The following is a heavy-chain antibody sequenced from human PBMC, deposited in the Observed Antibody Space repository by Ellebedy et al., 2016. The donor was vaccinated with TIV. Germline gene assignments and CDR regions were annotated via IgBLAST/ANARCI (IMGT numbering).Heavy chain of an antibody. D-gene: IGHD5-12*01. V-gene: IGHV1-69*13. J-gene: IGHJ6*02. CDR1: GGTFSSYA. CDR2: IIPIFGTA. CDR3: ARFGNRDIVATNRYHDKYYYYGMDV. Sequence: SVKVSCXASGGTFSSYAISWVRQAPGQGLEWMGGIIPIFGTANYAQKFQGRVTITADESTSTAYMELSSLRSEDTAVYYCARFGNRDIVATNRYHDKYYYYGMDVWGQGTTVTVSS.